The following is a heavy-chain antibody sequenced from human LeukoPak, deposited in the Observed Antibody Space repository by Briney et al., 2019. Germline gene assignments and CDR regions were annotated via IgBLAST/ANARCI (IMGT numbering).Heavy chain of an antibody. D-gene: IGHD6-6*01. CDR3: ARGAHARPVDY. CDR2: INHSGST. Sequence: SETLSLTCAVYGRSFSGYYWSWIRQPPGKGLEWIGEINHSGSTNYNPSLKSRVTISVDTSKNQFPLRLSSVTAADTAVYYCARGAHARPVDYWGQGTLVTVSS. CDR1: GRSFSGYY. V-gene: IGHV4-34*01. J-gene: IGHJ4*02.